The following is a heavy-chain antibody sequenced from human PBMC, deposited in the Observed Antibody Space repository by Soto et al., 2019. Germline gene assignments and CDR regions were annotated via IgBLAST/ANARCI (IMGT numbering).Heavy chain of an antibody. V-gene: IGHV4-31*03. CDR1: PGSISSGGYY. J-gene: IGHJ4*02. D-gene: IGHD3-22*01. Sequence: TRSRTCTVSPGSISSGGYYWSWLRQHPGKGLERTGYIYYRSSTYYTPSLKSRVTISLDTSKRQFSLKRSSVTAAATAGYDCASWDGSGYNVEYCDQRTLVTVSS. CDR3: ASWDGSGYNVEY. CDR2: IYYRSST.